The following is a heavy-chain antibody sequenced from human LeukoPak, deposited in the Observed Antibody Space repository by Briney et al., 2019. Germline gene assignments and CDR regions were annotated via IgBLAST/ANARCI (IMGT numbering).Heavy chain of an antibody. Sequence: GGTLRLSCAASGLTFSSYGMSWVRQAPGKGLEWVSAISGSGGSTYYAGSVKGRFTISRDNSKNTLYLQMNSLRGEDTAVYYCAKSGGVRFDPWGQGTLVTVSS. CDR2: ISGSGGST. D-gene: IGHD3-16*01. CDR3: AKSGGVRFDP. J-gene: IGHJ5*02. V-gene: IGHV3-23*01. CDR1: GLTFSSYG.